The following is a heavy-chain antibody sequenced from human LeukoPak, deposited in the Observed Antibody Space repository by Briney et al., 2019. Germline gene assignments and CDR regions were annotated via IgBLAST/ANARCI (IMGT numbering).Heavy chain of an antibody. CDR3: AKGPMVRGSLGFQYFQH. J-gene: IGHJ1*01. V-gene: IGHV3-23*01. CDR1: GFTFSSYA. D-gene: IGHD3-10*01. CDR2: ISGSGGST. Sequence: GGSLRLSCAASGFTFSSYAMSWVRQAPGKGLEWVSAISGSGGSTYYADSVKGRFTISRDNSKNTLYLQMNSLRAEDTAVYYCAKGPMVRGSLGFQYFQHWGQGTLVTVSS.